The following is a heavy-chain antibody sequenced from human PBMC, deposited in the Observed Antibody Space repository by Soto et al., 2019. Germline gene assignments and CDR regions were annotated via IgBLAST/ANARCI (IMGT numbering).Heavy chain of an antibody. CDR1: GFTFSSYS. D-gene: IGHD3-22*01. Sequence: EVQLVESGGGLVKPGGSLRLSCAASGFTFSSYSMNWVRQAPGKGLEWVSSISSSSSYIYYADSVKGRFTISRDNAKNSLYLQMTSLRAEDTAVYYCARAPYYYDSRGYWAYWGQGTLVTVSS. CDR2: ISSSSSYI. CDR3: ARAPYYYDSRGYWAY. V-gene: IGHV3-21*01. J-gene: IGHJ4*02.